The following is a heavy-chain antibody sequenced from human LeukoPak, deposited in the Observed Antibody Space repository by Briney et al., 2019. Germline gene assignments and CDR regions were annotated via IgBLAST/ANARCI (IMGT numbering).Heavy chain of an antibody. CDR2: IYYSGST. D-gene: IGHD3-3*01. Sequence: PSETLSLTCTVSGGSISSSSYYWGWIRQPPGKGLEWIGSIYYSGSTYYNPSLKSRVTISVDTSKNQFSLKLSSVTAADTAVYYCARDPHGTYDFWSGYHDSWGQGTLVTVSS. CDR1: GGSISSSSYY. CDR3: ARDPHGTYDFWSGYHDS. J-gene: IGHJ5*01. V-gene: IGHV4-39*07.